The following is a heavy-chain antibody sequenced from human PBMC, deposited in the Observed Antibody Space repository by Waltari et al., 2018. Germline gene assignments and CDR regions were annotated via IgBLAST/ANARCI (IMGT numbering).Heavy chain of an antibody. CDR3: ARYSNLIYYFDY. CDR2: IYYSGST. J-gene: IGHJ4*02. V-gene: IGHV4-59*12. CDR1: GGSLSSYY. Sequence: QVQLQESGPGLVKPSETLSLTCTVPGGSLSSYYSSWIRQPPGKGLEWIGYIYYSGSTNYNPSLKSRVTISVDTSKNQFSLKLSSVTAADTAVYYCARYSNLIYYFDYWGQGTLVTVSS. D-gene: IGHD2-15*01.